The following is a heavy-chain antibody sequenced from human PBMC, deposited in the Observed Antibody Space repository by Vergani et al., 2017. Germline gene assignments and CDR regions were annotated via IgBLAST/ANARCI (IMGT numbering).Heavy chain of an antibody. Sequence: EVQLVESGGGLVQPGGSLRLSCAASGFTFSSYWMSWVRQAPGKGLEWVANIKQDGSEKYYVDSVKGRFTISRDNAKNSLYLQMNSLRAEDTAVFYCARRFGYCSGTNCDVSFDIWGQGAMVTVSS. CDR1: GFTFSSYW. V-gene: IGHV3-7*03. CDR3: ARRFGYCSGTNCDVSFDI. CDR2: IKQDGSEK. D-gene: IGHD2-2*03. J-gene: IGHJ3*02.